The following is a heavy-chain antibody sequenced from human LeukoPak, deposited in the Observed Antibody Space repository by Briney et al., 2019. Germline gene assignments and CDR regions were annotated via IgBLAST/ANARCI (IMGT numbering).Heavy chain of an antibody. Sequence: GGSLRLSCAASGFTFSSYDMHWVRQAPGKGLEWVSAIGTAGDTYYPGSVKGRFTISRENAKNSLYLQMNSLRAGDTAVYYCARAPTGVGATPGAFDYWGRGTLVTVSS. J-gene: IGHJ4*02. D-gene: IGHD1-26*01. CDR3: ARAPTGVGATPGAFDY. V-gene: IGHV3-13*01. CDR1: GFTFSSYD. CDR2: IGTAGDT.